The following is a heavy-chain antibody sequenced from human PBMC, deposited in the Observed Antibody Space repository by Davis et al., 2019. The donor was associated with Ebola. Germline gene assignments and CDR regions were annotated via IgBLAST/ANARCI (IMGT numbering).Heavy chain of an antibody. Sequence: PGGSLRLSCAASGFTFNGSAMHWVRQASGKGLEWVGRIRTKATNYATTYAASVKGRFTISRDDSKNTAYLQMNSLRAEDTAVYYCAREMDGSGWSRFDYWGQGTLVTVS. D-gene: IGHD6-19*01. J-gene: IGHJ4*02. CDR3: AREMDGSGWSRFDY. CDR2: IRTKATNYAT. V-gene: IGHV3-73*01. CDR1: GFTFNGSA.